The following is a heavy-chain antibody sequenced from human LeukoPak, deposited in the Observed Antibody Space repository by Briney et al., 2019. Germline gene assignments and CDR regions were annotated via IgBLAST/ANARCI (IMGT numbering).Heavy chain of an antibody. Sequence: ASVKVSCKTSGYTFTSYGITWVRQAPGQGLEWMGLISAHNGDTKYAQKLQGRVTMTTDTSTSTAYMELRSLRSDDTAVYYCARGSAIAGSSGPASDIWGQGTRVTVSS. J-gene: IGHJ3*02. CDR1: GYTFTSYG. CDR2: ISAHNGDT. V-gene: IGHV1-18*01. D-gene: IGHD1-26*01. CDR3: ARGSAIAGSSGPASDI.